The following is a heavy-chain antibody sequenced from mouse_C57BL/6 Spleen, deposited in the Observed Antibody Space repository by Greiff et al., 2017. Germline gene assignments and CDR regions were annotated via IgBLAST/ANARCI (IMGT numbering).Heavy chain of an antibody. V-gene: IGHV1-55*01. CDR2: IYPGSGST. Sequence: QVQLQQSGAELVKPGASVKMSCKASGYTFTSYWITWVKQRPGQGLEWIGDIYPGSGSTNYNEKFKGKATLTVDTSSSTAYMQLSSLTSEDSAVYDGARGDYYGSRPAGLAYWGQGTLVTVSA. J-gene: IGHJ3*01. D-gene: IGHD1-1*01. CDR1: GYTFTSYW. CDR3: ARGDYYGSRPAGLAY.